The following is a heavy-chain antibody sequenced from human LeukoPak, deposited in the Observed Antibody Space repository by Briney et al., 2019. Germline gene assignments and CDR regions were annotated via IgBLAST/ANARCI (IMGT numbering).Heavy chain of an antibody. V-gene: IGHV3-11*05. Sequence: GGSLRLSCAASGFNFSDYYMSWIRQAPGKGLEWVSYISSTSTFTNYVDSVKGRFTISRDNSKNTLYLQMNSLRAEDTAVYYCAKAEAYYYDSSGYYTLGYFDYWGQGTLVTVSS. CDR1: GFNFSDYY. CDR3: AKAEAYYYDSSGYYTLGYFDY. D-gene: IGHD3-22*01. CDR2: ISSTSTFT. J-gene: IGHJ4*02.